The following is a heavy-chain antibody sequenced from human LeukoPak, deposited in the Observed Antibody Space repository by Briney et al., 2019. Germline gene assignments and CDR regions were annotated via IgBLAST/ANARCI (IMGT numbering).Heavy chain of an antibody. Sequence: KTSETLSLTCTVSGGSISSYYWSWIRQPAGKGLEWIGRIYTSGSTNYNPSLKSRVTMSVDTSKNQFSLKLSSVTAADTAVYYCAKDNYSNYGGWFDPWGQGTLVTVSS. D-gene: IGHD4-11*01. CDR2: IYTSGST. V-gene: IGHV4-4*07. CDR1: GGSISSYY. J-gene: IGHJ5*02. CDR3: AKDNYSNYGGWFDP.